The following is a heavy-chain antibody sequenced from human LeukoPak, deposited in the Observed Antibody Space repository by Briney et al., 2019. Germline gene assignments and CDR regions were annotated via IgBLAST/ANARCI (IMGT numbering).Heavy chain of an antibody. CDR1: GFTFSSYW. CDR3: VRGSSGPDT. J-gene: IGHJ5*02. Sequence: GGSLRPSCAASGFTFSSYWMHWVRQAPGKGLVWVSRINNDGSNTVYADSVNGRFTTSRDNAKNTLYLQMNSLRSEDTAVYYCVRGSSGPDTWGQGTLVTVSS. D-gene: IGHD3-22*01. V-gene: IGHV3-74*01. CDR2: INNDGSNT.